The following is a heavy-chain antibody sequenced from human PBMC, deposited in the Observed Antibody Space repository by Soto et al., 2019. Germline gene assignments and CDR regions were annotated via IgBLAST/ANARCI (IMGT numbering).Heavy chain of an antibody. Sequence: QLHPQESGPGLVKPSQTLSLTCTVSGGSISRHSNYWSWIRQHPGKGLEWIGYIYYDGRTYFNTSLHSRLSMSVDTSENQFSLKLSSLTAADTAVYFCARGNPIFDSSGLAFDYWGPGTLVTVSS. J-gene: IGHJ4*02. CDR3: ARGNPIFDSSGLAFDY. CDR2: IYYDGRT. V-gene: IGHV4-31*03. D-gene: IGHD3-22*01. CDR1: GGSISRHSNY.